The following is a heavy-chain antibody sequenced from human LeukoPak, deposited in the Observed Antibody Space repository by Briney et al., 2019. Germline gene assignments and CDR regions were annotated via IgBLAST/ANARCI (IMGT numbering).Heavy chain of an antibody. V-gene: IGHV1-2*02. Sequence: ASVKVSCKAFGYTFTDHYVHWVRQAPGQGLEWMGWINPKSGDTKYVQKLQGRRTMTRDTSLRTAYMELTRLRSDDTAVFYCATYCGGDCAPGGYWGQGTLVTVSS. J-gene: IGHJ4*02. CDR1: GYTFTDHY. CDR3: ATYCGGDCAPGGY. CDR2: INPKSGDT. D-gene: IGHD2-21*01.